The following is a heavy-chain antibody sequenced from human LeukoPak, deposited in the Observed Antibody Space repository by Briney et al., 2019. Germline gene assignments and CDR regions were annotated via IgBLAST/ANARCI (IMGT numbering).Heavy chain of an antibody. CDR2: ISSSGSTI. Sequence: GGSLRLSCAASGFTFSDYYMSWIRQAPGKGLEWVSYISSSGSTIYYADSVKGRFTISRDNAKNSLYLQMNSLRDEDTAVYYCARDRRDCSSTSCYFYYYHYYMDVWGKGTTVTVSS. V-gene: IGHV3-11*04. J-gene: IGHJ6*03. CDR3: ARDRRDCSSTSCYFYYYHYYMDV. CDR1: GFTFSDYY. D-gene: IGHD2-2*01.